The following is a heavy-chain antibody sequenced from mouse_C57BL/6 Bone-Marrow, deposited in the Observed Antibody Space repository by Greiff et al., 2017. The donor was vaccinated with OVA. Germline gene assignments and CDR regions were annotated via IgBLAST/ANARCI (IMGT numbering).Heavy chain of an antibody. CDR1: GYTFTDYY. Sequence: EVKLMESGPVLVKPGASVKMSCKASGYTFTDYYMNWVKQSHGKSLEWIGVINPYNGGTSYNQKFKGKATLTVDKSSSTAYMELNSLTSEDSSVYYGAKSDYYGSSYWSFDVWGTGTTVTVSS. V-gene: IGHV1-19*01. D-gene: IGHD1-1*01. CDR2: INPYNGGT. J-gene: IGHJ1*03. CDR3: AKSDYYGSSYWSFDV.